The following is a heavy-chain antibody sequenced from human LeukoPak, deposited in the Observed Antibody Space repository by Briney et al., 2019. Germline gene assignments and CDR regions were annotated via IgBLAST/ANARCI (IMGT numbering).Heavy chain of an antibody. V-gene: IGHV3-21*01. J-gene: IGHJ3*02. CDR3: ARDRVITTWGRDGAFDI. CDR2: ISSSSSYI. CDR1: GFTFSSYS. D-gene: IGHD3-16*01. Sequence: GGSLRLSCSASGFTFSSYSMNWVRQAPGKGLEWVSSISSSSSYIYYADSVKGRFTISRDNAKNSLYLQMNSLRAEDTAVYYCARDRVITTWGRDGAFDIWGQGTMVTVSS.